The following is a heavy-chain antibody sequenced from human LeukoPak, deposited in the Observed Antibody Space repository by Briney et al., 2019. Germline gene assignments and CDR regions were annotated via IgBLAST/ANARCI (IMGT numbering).Heavy chain of an antibody. V-gene: IGHV4-61*05. CDR2: IYYSGST. Sequence: SETLSLTCTVSGVSISRSTYYWGWIRQPPGKGLEWIGYIYYSGSTNYNPSLKSRVTISVDTSKNQFSLKLSSVTAADTAVYYCARRTWEPLVDYWGQGTLVTVSS. CDR3: ARRTWEPLVDY. D-gene: IGHD1-26*01. CDR1: GVSISRSTYY. J-gene: IGHJ4*02.